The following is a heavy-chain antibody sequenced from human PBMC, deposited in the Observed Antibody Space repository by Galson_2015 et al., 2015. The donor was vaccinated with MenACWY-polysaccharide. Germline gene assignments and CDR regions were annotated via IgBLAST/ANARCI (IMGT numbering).Heavy chain of an antibody. J-gene: IGHJ6*02. Sequence: SLRLSCAASGFTFSSYSMNWVRQAPGKGLEWVSSISSSSSYIYYADSVKGRFTISRDNAKNSLYLQMNSLRAEDTAVYYCARDVNYDILTGGGYGMDVWGQGTTVTVSS. CDR3: ARDVNYDILTGGGYGMDV. V-gene: IGHV3-21*01. CDR2: ISSSSSYI. CDR1: GFTFSSYS. D-gene: IGHD3-9*01.